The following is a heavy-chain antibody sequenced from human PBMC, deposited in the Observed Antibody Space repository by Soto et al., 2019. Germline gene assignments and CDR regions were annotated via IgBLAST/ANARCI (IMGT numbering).Heavy chain of an antibody. CDR3: DSMRGGPNYYYYYGMDV. CDR1: GGSISSSSYY. J-gene: IGHJ6*02. CDR2: VYYSGST. V-gene: IGHV4-39*01. D-gene: IGHD3-10*01. Sequence: SETLSLTCTVSGGSISSSSYYWGWIRQPPGKGLEWIGSVYYSGSTYYNPSLKSRVTISVDTSKNQFSLKLSSVTAADTAVYYCDSMRGGPNYYYYYGMDVWGQGTTVTVSS.